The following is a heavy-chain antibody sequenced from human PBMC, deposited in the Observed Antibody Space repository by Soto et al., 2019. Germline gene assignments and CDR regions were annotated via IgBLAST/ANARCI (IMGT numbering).Heavy chain of an antibody. CDR1: CYTFTSYG. J-gene: IGHJ6*02. D-gene: IGHD5-18*01. CDR3: ARGTAMGSYYYYGMDV. CDR2: VSAYNGNT. V-gene: IGHV1-18*01. Sequence: ASVKVSCKASCYTFTSYGISWVRQAPGQGLEWMGWVSAYNGNTNYAQKLQGRVTMTTDTSTSTAYMELRSLRSDDTAVYYCARGTAMGSYYYYGMDVWGQGTTVTVSS.